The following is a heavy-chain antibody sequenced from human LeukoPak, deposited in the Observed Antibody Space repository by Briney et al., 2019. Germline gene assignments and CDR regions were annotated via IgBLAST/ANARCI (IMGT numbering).Heavy chain of an antibody. CDR3: AKLGDSSI. V-gene: IGHV6-1*01. Sequence: SQTLSLTCAISGDSVSSNSAAWSWIGQSPSRGLEWLGRTYYRSKWYNDYAVSVKSRIIINPDTSKNQFSLQLNSVTPEDTAVYYCAKLGDSSIWGQGTLVTVSS. CDR1: GDSVSSNSAA. J-gene: IGHJ4*02. D-gene: IGHD6-19*01. CDR2: TYYRSKWYN.